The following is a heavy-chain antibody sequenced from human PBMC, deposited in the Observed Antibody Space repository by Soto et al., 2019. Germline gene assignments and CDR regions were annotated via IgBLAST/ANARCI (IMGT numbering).Heavy chain of an antibody. CDR3: AKGAGDRLSLGMDV. J-gene: IGHJ6*02. Sequence: PGGSLRLSCAASGFTFGLYWMGWVRQAPGKGLEWVANLKRDGSEKYYADSVKGRFTISRDNSKDTLFLQMTGLRREDTAVYYCAKGAGDRLSLGMDVWGQGTTVTVSS. CDR2: LKRDGSEK. V-gene: IGHV3-7*01. CDR1: GFTFGLYW. D-gene: IGHD1-26*01.